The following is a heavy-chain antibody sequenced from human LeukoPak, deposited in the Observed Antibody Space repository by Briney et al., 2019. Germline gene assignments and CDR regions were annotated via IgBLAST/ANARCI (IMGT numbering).Heavy chain of an antibody. Sequence: GGSLRLSCAASGFTFSSYAMYWVRQAPGKGLEWVALAHHDGTKYYSDSVKGRFTASRDNSKNTVYLQMNSLRAEDTAVYYCAKDTNAFSCDHWGQGTLVTVSS. D-gene: IGHD2-2*01. CDR2: AHHDGTK. J-gene: IGHJ4*02. CDR3: AKDTNAFSCDH. V-gene: IGHV3-30*02. CDR1: GFTFSSYA.